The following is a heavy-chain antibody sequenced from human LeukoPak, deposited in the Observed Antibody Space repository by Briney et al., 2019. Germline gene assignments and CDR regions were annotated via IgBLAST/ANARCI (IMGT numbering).Heavy chain of an antibody. CDR3: ARDRSTGSYFFFVY. D-gene: IGHD6-19*01. V-gene: IGHV3-33*07. CDR1: GFTFDTFG. CDR2: IWHDGSNK. Sequence: PGGSLRLSCLASGFTFDTFGMYWARQAPGKGLEWVAVIWHDGSNKYYTDSVKGRFTISRDNSKNTLYLQMNSLRAEDTAVYYCARDRSTGSYFFFVYWGQGVLVTVSS. J-gene: IGHJ4*02.